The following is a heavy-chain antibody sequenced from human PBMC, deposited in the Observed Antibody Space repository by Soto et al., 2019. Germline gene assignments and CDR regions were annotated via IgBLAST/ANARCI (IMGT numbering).Heavy chain of an antibody. CDR3: ARDGRAVAGFYYGMDV. CDR2: IFYIGST. J-gene: IGHJ6*02. V-gene: IGHV4-59*01. Sequence: SETLSLTCTVSGGSISSYYWSWIRQPPGKGLEWIGYIFYIGSTNYNPSLKSRVTLSIDTSKNQLSLKLSSVTAADTAVYYCARDGRAVAGFYYGMDVWGQGTTVTVSS. D-gene: IGHD6-19*01. CDR1: GGSISSYY.